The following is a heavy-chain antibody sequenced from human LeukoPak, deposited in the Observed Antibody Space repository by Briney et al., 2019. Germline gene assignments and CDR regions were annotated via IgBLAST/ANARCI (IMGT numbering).Heavy chain of an antibody. Sequence: SETLSLTCAVSGGSISSGGYSWSWIRQPPGKGLEWIGNIYHSGSTYYNPSLKSRVTISVDRSKNQFSLKLSSVTAADTAVYYCARARVGIGGFDYWGQGTLVTVSS. CDR1: GGSISSGGYS. J-gene: IGHJ4*02. CDR2: IYHSGST. CDR3: ARARVGIGGFDY. D-gene: IGHD3-16*01. V-gene: IGHV4-30-2*01.